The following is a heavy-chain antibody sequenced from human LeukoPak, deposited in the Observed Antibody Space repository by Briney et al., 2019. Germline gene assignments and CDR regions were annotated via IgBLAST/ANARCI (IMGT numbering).Heavy chain of an antibody. Sequence: GGSLRLSCAASGFTFSTYAMSWVRQAPGKGLEWVSIISADSYSTYYADSVKGRFTISRDNFKNTLYLQMNSLRAEDTAVYYCARDYYDSSGYYYWWGQGTLVTVSS. D-gene: IGHD3-22*01. CDR3: ARDYYDSSGYYYW. CDR2: ISADSYST. J-gene: IGHJ4*02. CDR1: GFTFSTYA. V-gene: IGHV3-23*01.